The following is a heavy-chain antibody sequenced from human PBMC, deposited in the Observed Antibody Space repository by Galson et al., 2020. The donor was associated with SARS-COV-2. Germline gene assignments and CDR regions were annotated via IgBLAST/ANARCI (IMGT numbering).Heavy chain of an antibody. V-gene: IGHV4-59*01. CDR1: GGSISRYY. D-gene: IGHD2-8*01. CDR2: VYDSGST. Sequence: SETLSLTCSVSGGSISRYYWSWIRQTPGKGLEWIGNVYDSGSTNYNPSFKSRVSISVDTSKNLFSLQLMSVTAADTAGYHCAREATYCTDDTCRGSNYYYYMDVGGKGTTVTGAS. J-gene: IGHJ6*03. CDR3: AREATYCTDDTCRGSNYYYYMDV.